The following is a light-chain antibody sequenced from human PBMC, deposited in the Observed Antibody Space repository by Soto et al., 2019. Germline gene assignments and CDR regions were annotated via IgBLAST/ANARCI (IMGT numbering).Light chain of an antibody. CDR1: MRDVGAYNL. V-gene: IGLV2-14*01. CDR3: SAYTARSTLV. Sequence: QSVLTQPASVSGSAGQSITISCSGTMRDVGAYNLVSWYQQHPGTAPKLIIYEVRNRPSGISSRFSGSRSGTTASLTISGLQSEDEGDYHCSAYTARSTLVFGGGTKVTVL. CDR2: EVR. J-gene: IGLJ3*02.